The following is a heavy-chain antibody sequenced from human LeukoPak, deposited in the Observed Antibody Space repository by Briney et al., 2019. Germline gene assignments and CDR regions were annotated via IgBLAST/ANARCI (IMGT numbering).Heavy chain of an antibody. J-gene: IGHJ4*02. Sequence: SETLSLTYTVSGGSISSYYWSWIRQPAGKGLEWIGRIYTSGSTNYNPSLKSRVTMSVDTSKNQFSLKLSSVTAADTAVYYCARESFLTYYYDSSGYSIFDYWGQGTLVTVSS. CDR3: ARESFLTYYYDSSGYSIFDY. CDR2: IYTSGST. D-gene: IGHD3-22*01. V-gene: IGHV4-4*07. CDR1: GGSISSYY.